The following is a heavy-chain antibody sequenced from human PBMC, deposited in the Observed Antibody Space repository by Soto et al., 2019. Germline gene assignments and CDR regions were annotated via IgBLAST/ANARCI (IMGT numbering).Heavy chain of an antibody. Sequence: GGSLRLSCAASGFTFSSYAMHWVRQAPGKGLEWVAVISYDGSNKYYADSVKGRFTISRDNSKNTLYLQMNSLRAEDTAVYYCPTSTVVTGGTGMDVWGQGTTVTVSS. CDR1: GFTFSSYA. CDR2: ISYDGSNK. J-gene: IGHJ6*02. CDR3: PTSTVVTGGTGMDV. V-gene: IGHV3-30-3*01. D-gene: IGHD4-17*01.